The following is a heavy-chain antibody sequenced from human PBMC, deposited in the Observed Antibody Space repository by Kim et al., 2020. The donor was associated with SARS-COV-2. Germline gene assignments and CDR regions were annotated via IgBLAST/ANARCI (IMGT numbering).Heavy chain of an antibody. V-gene: IGHV1-69*01. J-gene: IGHJ4*02. D-gene: IGHD3-22*01. CDR3: ARHSPYDSSGYYSDY. Sequence: AKKFQGRVTITADESTSTAYMELSSLRSQDKAVYYCARHSPYDSSGYYSDYWGQGTLVTVSS.